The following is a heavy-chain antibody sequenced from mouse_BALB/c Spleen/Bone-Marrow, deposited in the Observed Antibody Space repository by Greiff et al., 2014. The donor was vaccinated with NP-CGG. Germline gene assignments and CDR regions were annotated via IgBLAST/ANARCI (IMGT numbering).Heavy chain of an antibody. CDR1: GYSFTGYT. CDR3: TRGLEYVVDY. Sequence: DVKLQESGPELVKPGASMKISCKASGYSFTGYTMNWVKQSHGKNLEWIGLINPYNGGTSYNQKFKDKATLTVDKSSSTAYMEPLSLTSEDSAVYYCTRGLEYVVDYWGQGTSVTVSS. CDR2: INPYNGGT. D-gene: IGHD2-13*01. J-gene: IGHJ4*01. V-gene: IGHV1-18*01.